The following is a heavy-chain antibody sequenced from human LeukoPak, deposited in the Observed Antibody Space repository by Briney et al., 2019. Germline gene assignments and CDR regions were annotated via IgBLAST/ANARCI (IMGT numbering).Heavy chain of an antibody. V-gene: IGHV3-30-3*01. CDR2: ISYDGSNK. CDR1: GFTFSSYA. CDR3: AKGAGYFDY. D-gene: IGHD6-13*01. Sequence: GGSLRLSCAASGFTFSSYAMHWVRQAPGKGLEWVAVISYDGSNKYYADSVKGRFTISRDNSKNTLYLQMNSLRAEDTAVYYCAKGAGYFDYWGQGTLVTVSS. J-gene: IGHJ4*02.